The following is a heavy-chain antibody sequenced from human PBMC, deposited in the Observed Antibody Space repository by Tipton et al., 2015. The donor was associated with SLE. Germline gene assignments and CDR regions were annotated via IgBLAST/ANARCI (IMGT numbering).Heavy chain of an antibody. CDR2: IHYRGST. V-gene: IGHV4-59*01. D-gene: IGHD2-15*01. CDR3: ARDRYCGAGSGFDWYFDL. J-gene: IGHJ2*01. Sequence: TLSLTCTVSGGSISGYYWSWVRQPPGQGLEWIGYIHYRGSTNYNPSLKSRVTISLDTSENQFSLKLSSVTAADTVVYYCARDRYCGAGSGFDWYFDLGGRGTLVMVSS. CDR1: GGSISGYY.